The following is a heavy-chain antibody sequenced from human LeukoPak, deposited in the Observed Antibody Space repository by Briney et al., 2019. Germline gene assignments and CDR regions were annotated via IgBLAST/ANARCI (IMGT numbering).Heavy chain of an antibody. CDR2: INSDGHTT. V-gene: IGHV3-74*01. CDR1: GFTFTNYW. D-gene: IGHD3-16*01. CDR3: ARGGVDY. J-gene: IGHJ4*02. Sequence: GGSLRLSCAASGFTFTNYWMHWVRQAPGKGLVWVSRINSDGHTTTYADSVKGRFTISRDNAKSTLYLQMNSLRAEDTAVYYCARGGVDYWGQGTLVTVSS.